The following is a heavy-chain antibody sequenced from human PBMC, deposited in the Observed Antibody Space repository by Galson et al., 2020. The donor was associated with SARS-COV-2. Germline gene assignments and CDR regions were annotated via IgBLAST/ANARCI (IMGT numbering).Heavy chain of an antibody. Sequence: GESLKISCEASGFTFSSYAMHWVRQAPGKGLEWVAVISYDGSNKYYADSVKGRSTISRDNSKNTLYLQMNSLRAEDTAVYYCARDGATQTPVWFGELLIDYFDYWGQGTLVTVSS. J-gene: IGHJ4*02. CDR3: ARDGATQTPVWFGELLIDYFDY. CDR1: GFTFSSYA. CDR2: ISYDGSNK. D-gene: IGHD3-10*01. V-gene: IGHV3-30*04.